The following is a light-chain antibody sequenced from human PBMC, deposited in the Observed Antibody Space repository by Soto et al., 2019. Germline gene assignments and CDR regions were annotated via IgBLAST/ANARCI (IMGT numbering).Light chain of an antibody. J-gene: IGLJ2*01. CDR3: AAWYDSLSGGVV. Sequence: QSVLTQPPSASGTPGQRVTISCSGSSSNIGSNYVYWYQQLPGTAPKLLILRNNQRPSGVPDRFSGSKSGTSASLAISGRRSDDEAYYYCAAWYDSLSGGVVFGGGTKLTVL. V-gene: IGLV1-47*01. CDR1: SSNIGSNY. CDR2: RNN.